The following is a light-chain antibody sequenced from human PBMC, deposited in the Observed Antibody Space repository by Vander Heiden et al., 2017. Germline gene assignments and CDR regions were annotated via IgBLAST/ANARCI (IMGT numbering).Light chain of an antibody. J-gene: IGLJ2*01. V-gene: IGLV2-14*01. CDR3: ASYTSSTTRV. Sequence: QSALTQPASVSGPPGQSITISCTGTSSDVGGYHYVSWYQRHPGKAPKLMIFDVSNRPSDISNRFSASKSGNTASLTISGLQAEDEADYYCASYTSSTTRVFGGGTKLTVL. CDR2: DVS. CDR1: SSDVGGYHY.